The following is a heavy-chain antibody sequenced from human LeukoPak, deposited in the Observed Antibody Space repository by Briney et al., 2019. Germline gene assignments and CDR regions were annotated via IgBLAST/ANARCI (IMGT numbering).Heavy chain of an antibody. D-gene: IGHD2-2*02. CDR1: GGTFSSYA. CDR3: ARGPDSVVVPAAIFVGDYYYGMDV. J-gene: IGHJ6*02. CDR2: IIPIFGTA. V-gene: IGHV1-69*05. Sequence: ASVTVSCTASGGTFSSYAISWVRQAPGQGLEWMGGIIPIFGTANYAQKLQGRVTMTTDTSTSTAYMELRSLRSDDTAVYYCARGPDSVVVPAAIFVGDYYYGMDVWGQGTTVTVSS.